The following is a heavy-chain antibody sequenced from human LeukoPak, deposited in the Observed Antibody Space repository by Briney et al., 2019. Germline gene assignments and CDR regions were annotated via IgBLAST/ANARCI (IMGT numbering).Heavy chain of an antibody. CDR3: ARAYCSSTSCPLDY. CDR2: IIPIFGTA. D-gene: IGHD2-2*01. V-gene: IGHV1-69*06. CDR1: GGTFSSYA. Sequence: SVKVSCKASGGTFSSYAISWVRQAPGQGLEWMGGIIPIFGTANYAQKFQGGVTITADKSTSTAYMELSSLRSEDTAVYYCARAYCSSTSCPLDYWGQGTLVTVSS. J-gene: IGHJ4*02.